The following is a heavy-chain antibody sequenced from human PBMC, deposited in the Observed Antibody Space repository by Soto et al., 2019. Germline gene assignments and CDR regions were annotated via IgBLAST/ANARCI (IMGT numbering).Heavy chain of an antibody. Sequence: SETLSLTCTVSGGSISSSSHYWGWIRQPPGGGLEWVGSVFYDGGTFYNSSLRSRITISVDTSKNQFSLRLSSVTAADTAVYYCARAIYSYGYKSGSPPDYWGQGTLVTVSS. J-gene: IGHJ4*02. CDR1: GGSISSSSHY. CDR3: ARAIYSYGYKSGSPPDY. D-gene: IGHD5-18*01. V-gene: IGHV4-39*01. CDR2: VFYDGGT.